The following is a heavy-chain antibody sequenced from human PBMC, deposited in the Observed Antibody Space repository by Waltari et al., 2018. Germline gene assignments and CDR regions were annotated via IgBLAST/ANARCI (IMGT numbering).Heavy chain of an antibody. D-gene: IGHD4-17*01. J-gene: IGHJ4*02. Sequence: EVQLLESGGGLVQPGGSLRLSCAASGFTFSTYAMSWVRQAPGKGLEWVSAISGSGGSTYYVDSVKGRFTISRDNSKNTLYLQMNSLRAEDTAVYYCANQKNGDSAHWGQGTLVTVSS. CDR1: GFTFSTYA. CDR2: ISGSGGST. CDR3: ANQKNGDSAH. V-gene: IGHV3-23*01.